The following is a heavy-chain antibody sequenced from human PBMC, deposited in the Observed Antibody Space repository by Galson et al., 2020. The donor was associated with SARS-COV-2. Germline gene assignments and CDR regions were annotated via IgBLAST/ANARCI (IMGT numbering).Heavy chain of an antibody. Sequence: SQASETLSLTCAVYGGSFSGYYWSWIRQPPGKGLEWIGEINHSGSTNYNPSLKSRVTISVDTSKNQFSLKLSSVTAADTAVYYCARAPWTYWYFDLWGRGTLVTGSS. CDR2: INHSGST. J-gene: IGHJ2*01. CDR3: ARAPWTYWYFDL. CDR1: GGSFSGYY. V-gene: IGHV4-34*01. D-gene: IGHD3-3*01.